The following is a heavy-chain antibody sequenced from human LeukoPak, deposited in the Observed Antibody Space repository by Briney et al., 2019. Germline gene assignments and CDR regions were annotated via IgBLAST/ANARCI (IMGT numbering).Heavy chain of an antibody. D-gene: IGHD3-16*02. J-gene: IGHJ4*02. Sequence: GGSLGLSCAASRFTFSGSAMHWVRQASGKGLEWVGRIRSKANSYATAYAASVKGRFTISRDDSKNTAYLQMNSLKTEDTAVYYCTRPGYDYVWGSYRQIDYWGQGTLVTVSS. CDR3: TRPGYDYVWGSYRQIDY. V-gene: IGHV3-73*01. CDR1: RFTFSGSA. CDR2: IRSKANSYAT.